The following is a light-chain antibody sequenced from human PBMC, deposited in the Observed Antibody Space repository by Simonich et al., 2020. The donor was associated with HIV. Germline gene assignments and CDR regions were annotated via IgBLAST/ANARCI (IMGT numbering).Light chain of an antibody. V-gene: IGKV2D-29*02. Sequence: EIVMTQTPLSLSVTPGQPASISCKSSQSLLHSDGKTYLSWFLQKPGQSPQLLIYEGSNRFSGVPDRFSGSGSGTDFTLKISRAEAEDVGVYYCMQNIQLPPTFGPGTKVDIK. CDR2: EGS. CDR3: MQNIQLPPT. J-gene: IGKJ3*01. CDR1: QSLLHSDGKTY.